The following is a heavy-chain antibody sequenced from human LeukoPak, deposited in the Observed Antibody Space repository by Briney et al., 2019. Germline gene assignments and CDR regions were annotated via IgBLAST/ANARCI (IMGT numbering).Heavy chain of an antibody. V-gene: IGHV3-30*02. CDR2: IRADGSNK. Sequence: GGSLRLSCAASGFTFTTYGMHWVRQAPGKGVGRVALIRADGSNKYYAHSVKGGFTISRDNSKNTFYLQMNRLREERTAVYYFESWSEWGRVDYWGQGTLVTVSS. D-gene: IGHD1-26*01. CDR1: GFTFTTYG. J-gene: IGHJ4*02. CDR3: ESWSEWGRVDY.